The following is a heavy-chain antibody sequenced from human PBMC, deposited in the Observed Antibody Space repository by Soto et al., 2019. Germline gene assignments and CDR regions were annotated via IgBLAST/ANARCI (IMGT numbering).Heavy chain of an antibody. CDR3: AREIGPYSSGSYFDY. D-gene: IGHD6-19*01. J-gene: IGHJ4*02. CDR1: GFTFSSYS. Sequence: GGSLRLSCAASGFTFSSYSMNWVRQAPGKGLEWVSSISSSSSYIYYADSVKGRFTISRDNAKNSLYLQMNSLRAEDTAVYYCAREIGPYSSGSYFDYWGQGTLVTVSS. V-gene: IGHV3-21*01. CDR2: ISSSSSYI.